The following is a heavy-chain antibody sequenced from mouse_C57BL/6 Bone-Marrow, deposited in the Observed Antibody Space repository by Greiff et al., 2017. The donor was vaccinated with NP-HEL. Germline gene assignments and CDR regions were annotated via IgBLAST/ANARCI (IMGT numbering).Heavy chain of an antibody. D-gene: IGHD3-3*01. CDR2: IHPNSGST. Sequence: QVHVKQSGAELVKPGASVKLSCKASGYTFTSYWMHWVKQRPGQGLEWIGMIHPNSGSTNYNEKFKSKATLTVDKSSSTAYMQLSSLTSEDSAVYYCASAPLGGWGQGTTLTVSS. CDR1: GYTFTSYW. J-gene: IGHJ2*01. CDR3: ASAPLGG. V-gene: IGHV1-64*01.